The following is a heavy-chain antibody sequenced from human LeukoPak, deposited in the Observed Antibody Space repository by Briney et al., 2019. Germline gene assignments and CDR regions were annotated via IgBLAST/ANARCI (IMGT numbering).Heavy chain of an antibody. CDR2: IYPGDSDT. CDR3: ARHALGYCSSTSCLRTDAFDI. D-gene: IGHD2-2*01. J-gene: IGHJ3*02. V-gene: IGHV5-51*01. CDR1: GYSFTSYW. Sequence: GESLKISCKGSGYSFTSYWIGWVRQMPGKGLEGLGIIYPGDSDTRYSPSFQGQVTISADKSISTAYLQWSSLKASDTAMYYCARHALGYCSSTSCLRTDAFDIWGQGAMVTVAS.